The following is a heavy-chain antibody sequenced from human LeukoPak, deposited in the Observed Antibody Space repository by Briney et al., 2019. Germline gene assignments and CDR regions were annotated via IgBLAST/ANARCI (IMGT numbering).Heavy chain of an antibody. V-gene: IGHV1-69*05. CDR1: GGTFNSYA. J-gene: IGHJ4*02. CDR2: IIPMFGIA. Sequence: SVKVSCKASGGTFNSYAISWVRQAPGQGLEWMGGIIPMFGIADYAQKLQGRVTITTDESTSTAYLELSSLRSEDTAVYYCARPDKLRLGELSAFDHWGQGTLVTVSS. CDR3: ARPDKLRLGELSAFDH. D-gene: IGHD3-16*02.